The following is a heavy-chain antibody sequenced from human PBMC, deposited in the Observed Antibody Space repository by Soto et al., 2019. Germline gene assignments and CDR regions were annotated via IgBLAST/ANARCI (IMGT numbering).Heavy chain of an antibody. CDR3: AKELSTVVTR. J-gene: IGHJ4*02. CDR1: GFTFSSYG. Sequence: QVQLVESGGGVVQPGRSLRLSCAASGFTFSSYGMHWVRQAPGKGLEWVAVISYDGSNKYYADSVKGRFTISRDNSKNTLYLQMNSLRAEDTAVYYCAKELSTVVTRWGQGTLVTVSS. D-gene: IGHD4-17*01. CDR2: ISYDGSNK. V-gene: IGHV3-30*18.